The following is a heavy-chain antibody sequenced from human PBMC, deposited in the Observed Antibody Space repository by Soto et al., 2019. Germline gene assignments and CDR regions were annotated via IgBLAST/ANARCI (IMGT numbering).Heavy chain of an antibody. CDR1: GVSFNNNG. V-gene: IGHV1-69*01. CDR3: ARDLYYGSGSYSPYGMDV. Sequence: QVQLVQSGAEVKKPGSSVKVSCKTSGVSFNNNGIGWVRQAPGHGLEWMGGVSPPFRTSNYARKFQGRISMTADASTGTVNMELSSLTSEDTAQYYCARDLYYGSGSYSPYGMDVWGQGTTVTVSS. J-gene: IGHJ6*02. D-gene: IGHD3-10*01. CDR2: VSPPFRTS.